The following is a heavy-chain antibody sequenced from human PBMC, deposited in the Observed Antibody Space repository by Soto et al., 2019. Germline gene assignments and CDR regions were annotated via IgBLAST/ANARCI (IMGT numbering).Heavy chain of an antibody. V-gene: IGHV5-51*01. CDR1: GYNFTAFW. D-gene: IGHD6-25*01. Sequence: GESLKISCKVSGYNFTAFWLGWVRQIPGKGLEWMANIHPLDSETNYGPSFQGQVTISADKSITTAFLHWSNLKASDTGIYFCAKLGFPGAIYFDYLGEGSMVNVSS. J-gene: IGHJ4*02. CDR3: AKLGFPGAIYFDY. CDR2: IHPLDSET.